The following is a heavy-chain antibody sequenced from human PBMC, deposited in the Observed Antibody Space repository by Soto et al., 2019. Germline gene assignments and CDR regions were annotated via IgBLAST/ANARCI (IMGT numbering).Heavy chain of an antibody. CDR1: GFTFSSYS. V-gene: IGHV3-21*01. J-gene: IGHJ4*02. Sequence: EVQLVESGGGLVKPGGSLRLSCAASGFTFSSYSMNWVRQAPGKGLESVSSISSSSSYIYYADSVKDRFTISRENARNSLYLQMNSLGAEDTAVYYCARDQPGYSYGYGLGYWGQGALVTVSS. D-gene: IGHD5-18*01. CDR3: ARDQPGYSYGYGLGY. CDR2: ISSSSSYI.